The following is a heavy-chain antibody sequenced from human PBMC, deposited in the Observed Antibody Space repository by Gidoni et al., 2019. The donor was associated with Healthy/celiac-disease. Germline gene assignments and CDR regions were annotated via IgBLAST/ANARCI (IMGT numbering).Heavy chain of an antibody. J-gene: IGHJ3*02. D-gene: IGHD6-13*01. CDR1: GFTFDDYA. CDR3: AKDLAAAGDDAFDI. V-gene: IGHV3-9*01. CDR2: ISWNSGSI. Sequence: EVQLVESEGGLVQPGRSLRLSCAASGFTFDDYAMHWVRQAPGKGLEWVSGISWNSGSIGYADSVKGRFTISRDNAKNSLYLQMNSLRAEDTALYYCAKDLAAAGDDAFDIWGQGTMVTVSS.